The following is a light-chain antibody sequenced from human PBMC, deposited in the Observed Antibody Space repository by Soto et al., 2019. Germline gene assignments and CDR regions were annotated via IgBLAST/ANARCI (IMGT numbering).Light chain of an antibody. CDR3: QQYTSYSWT. J-gene: IGKJ1*01. V-gene: IGKV1-39*01. CDR2: AAS. CDR1: QSISSY. Sequence: DIQMTQSPSSLSASVGDRVTITCRASQSISSYLNWYQQKPGKAPKLLIYAASSLQSGVPSRFSGSGSGTDFTLTISSLQPEDFATYYCQQYTSYSWTFGQGTKVEI.